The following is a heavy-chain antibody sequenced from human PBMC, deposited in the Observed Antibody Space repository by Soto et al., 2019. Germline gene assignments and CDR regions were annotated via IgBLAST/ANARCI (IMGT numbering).Heavy chain of an antibody. Sequence: SETLSLTCAVYGGSFSGYCWSWIRQPPGKGLEWIGEVDHSGSTNYNPSLKSRVTISVDTSKNQFSLKLSSVTAADTAVYYCARGQKEYSSSWYVDWGQGTLVTVS. CDR2: VDHSGST. V-gene: IGHV4-34*01. J-gene: IGHJ4*02. D-gene: IGHD6-13*01. CDR3: ARGQKEYSSSWYVD. CDR1: GGSFSGYC.